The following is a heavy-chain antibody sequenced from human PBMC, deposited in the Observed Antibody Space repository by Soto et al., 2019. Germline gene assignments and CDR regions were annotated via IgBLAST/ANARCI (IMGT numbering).Heavy chain of an antibody. Sequence: SVKVSCKASGYTCTIYYMHGVLRSPLRWREGMGIINPSGGSTSYAQKFQGRVTMTRDTSTSTVYMELSSLRSEDTAVYYCARDTHRTGTTLGWGLLRYGMDVWGQGTTVTVSS. CDR3: ARDTHRTGTTLGWGLLRYGMDV. J-gene: IGHJ6*02. CDR2: INPSGGST. CDR1: GYTCTIYY. V-gene: IGHV1-46*01. D-gene: IGHD1-7*01.